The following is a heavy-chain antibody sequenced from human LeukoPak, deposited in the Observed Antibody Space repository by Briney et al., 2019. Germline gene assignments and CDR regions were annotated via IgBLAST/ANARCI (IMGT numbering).Heavy chain of an antibody. CDR1: GGSISSSSYY. Sequence: SETLSLTCTVSGGSISSSSYYWGWIRQPPGKGLEWIGSIYYSGSTYYNPSLKSRVTISVDTSKNQFSLKLSSVTAADTAVYYCASYRLENYFDYWGQGTLVTVSS. CDR3: ASYRLENYFDY. J-gene: IGHJ4*02. V-gene: IGHV4-39*01. D-gene: IGHD1-1*01. CDR2: IYYSGST.